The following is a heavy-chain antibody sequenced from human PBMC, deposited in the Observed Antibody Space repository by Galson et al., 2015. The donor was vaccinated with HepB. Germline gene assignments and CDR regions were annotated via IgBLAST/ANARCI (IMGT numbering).Heavy chain of an antibody. J-gene: IGHJ4*02. Sequence: LRLSCAASGFTFSSYAMNWVRQAPGKGLEWVSGIGVNDGSIYYANSVKGRFTISRDNSKNTLYLQVNSLRVEDTAKYYCAKGRPERPPEHRGYDLPDYWGQGPLVTVSS. CDR2: IGVNDGSI. CDR3: AKGRPERPPEHRGYDLPDY. CDR1: GFTFSSYA. V-gene: IGHV3-23*01. D-gene: IGHD5-12*01.